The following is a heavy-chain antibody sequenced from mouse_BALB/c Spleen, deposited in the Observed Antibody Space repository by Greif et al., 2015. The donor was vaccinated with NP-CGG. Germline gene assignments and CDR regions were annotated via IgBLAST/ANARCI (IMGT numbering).Heavy chain of an antibody. D-gene: IGHD2-1*01. V-gene: IGHV1S56*01. CDR2: IYPRNVNT. CDR1: GYTFTSYY. Sequence: VQLQQSGPELVKPGASVRVSCKASGYTFTSYYIHWVKQRPGQGLEWIGWIYPRNVNTKYNEKFKGKATLTADKSSSTAYMQLSSLTSEDSAVYFCAREGIYYGGFAYWGQGTLVTVSA. J-gene: IGHJ3*01. CDR3: AREGIYYGGFAY.